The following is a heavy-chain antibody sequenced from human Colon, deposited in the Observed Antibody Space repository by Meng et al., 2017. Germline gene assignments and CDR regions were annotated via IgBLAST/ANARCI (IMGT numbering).Heavy chain of an antibody. J-gene: IGHJ4*02. Sequence: VPLQASGPGLVRPSETLSLSCAVSGASVRSPDHQWGWVRQPPGKGLEWIGYARIDYANTNYNPSLKSRVNVSLDTSKNQFSLNVRSVTAADTAVYYCARDYWGSLDFWGQGILVTVSS. CDR2: ARIDYANT. CDR1: GASVRSPDHQ. CDR3: ARDYWGSLDF. V-gene: IGHV4-61*08. D-gene: IGHD3-16*01.